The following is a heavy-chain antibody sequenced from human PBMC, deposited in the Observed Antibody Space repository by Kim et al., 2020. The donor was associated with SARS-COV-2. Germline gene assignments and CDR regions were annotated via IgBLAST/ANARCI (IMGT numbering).Heavy chain of an antibody. V-gene: IGHV4-31*03. CDR3: AREWQGWFDP. CDR1: GGSISSGGYY. Sequence: SETLSLTCTVSGGSISSGGYYWSWIRQHPGKGLEWIGYIYYSGSTYYNPSLKSRVTISVDTYKNQFSLKLSSVTAADTAVYYCAREWQGWFDPWGQGTLVTVSS. CDR2: IYYSGST. J-gene: IGHJ5*02.